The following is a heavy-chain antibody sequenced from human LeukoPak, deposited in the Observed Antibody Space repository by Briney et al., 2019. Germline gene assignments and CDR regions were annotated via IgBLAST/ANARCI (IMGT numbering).Heavy chain of an antibody. V-gene: IGHV4-34*01. CDR1: GGSLSGYY. D-gene: IGHD3-3*01. CDR3: AREGRHFLDFWSGRKHNWFDP. CDR2: INHSGST. J-gene: IGHJ5*02. Sequence: PSETLSLTCAVYGGSLSGYYWSWIRQPPGKGLEWSGEINHSGSTNYNPSLKSRVTISVDTSKNQFSLKLSSVTAADTAVYYCAREGRHFLDFWSGRKHNWFDPWGQGTLVTVSS.